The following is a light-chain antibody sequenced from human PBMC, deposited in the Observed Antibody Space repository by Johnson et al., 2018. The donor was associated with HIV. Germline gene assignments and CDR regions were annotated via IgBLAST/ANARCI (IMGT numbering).Light chain of an antibody. V-gene: IGLV1-51*01. Sequence: QSALTQPPSVSAAPGQKVTISCSGSSSNIGNNYVSWYQQLPGTAPKLLIYDNNKRPSGIPDRFSGSKSGTSATLGITGLQTGDEADYYGGTWDSSLSAGVFGTGTRVTVL. CDR3: GTWDSSLSAGV. CDR2: DNN. J-gene: IGLJ1*01. CDR1: SSNIGNNY.